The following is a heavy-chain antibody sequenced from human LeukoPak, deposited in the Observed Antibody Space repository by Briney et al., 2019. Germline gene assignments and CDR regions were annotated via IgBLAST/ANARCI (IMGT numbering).Heavy chain of an antibody. J-gene: IGHJ4*02. CDR2: FSSGGSA. V-gene: IGHV4-39*07. Sequence: SETLSLTCIVPGGSISSSSYYWAWIRQSPGKGLEWIGTFSSGGSAYHNPSLTSRVPISKDTSDNQFSLRLYSVTAADTAVYYCARKQTGTMYDVWGQGTQVTVSS. CDR1: GGSISSSSYY. CDR3: ARKQTGTMYDV. D-gene: IGHD1-7*01.